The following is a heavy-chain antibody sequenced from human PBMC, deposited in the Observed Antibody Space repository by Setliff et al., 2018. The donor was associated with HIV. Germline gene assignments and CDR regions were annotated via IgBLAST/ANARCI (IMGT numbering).Heavy chain of an antibody. CDR3: TRGLGDQWLGSGDIDQYRCMDV. V-gene: IGHV4-34*01. CDR1: GGSLSGHF. D-gene: IGHD6-19*01. Sequence: VYGGSLSGHFWSWIRQSPGKGLEWIGEINDRGTTNYNPSFKSRVTISVDTSKRQFSLRLKSVTAADTAAYYCTRGLGDQWLGSGDIDQYRCMDVWGTATTVTVSS. J-gene: IGHJ6*03. CDR2: INDRGTT.